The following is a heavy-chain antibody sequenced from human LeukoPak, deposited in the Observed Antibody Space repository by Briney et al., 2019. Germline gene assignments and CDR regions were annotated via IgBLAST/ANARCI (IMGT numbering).Heavy chain of an antibody. CDR1: GGSITSYY. CDR3: ARHERDASLDHAFDI. V-gene: IGHV4-59*08. J-gene: IGHJ3*02. Sequence: SETLSLTCTVSGGSITSYYWSWIRQPPGKGLEWIGYIYYSGSTSYNPSLKTRVTILVDTSKNQFSLKLSSVTAADTAVYYCARHERDASLDHAFDIWGQGTMVTVSS. CDR2: IYYSGST. D-gene: IGHD5-24*01.